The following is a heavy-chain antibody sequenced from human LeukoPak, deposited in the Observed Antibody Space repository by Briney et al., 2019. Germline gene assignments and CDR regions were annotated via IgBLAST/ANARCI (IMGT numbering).Heavy chain of an antibody. CDR2: ISSSSSYK. CDR1: GFTFSSYS. CDR3: GSGSRDY. V-gene: IGHV3-21*01. J-gene: IGHJ4*02. D-gene: IGHD3-10*01. Sequence: GGSLRLSCVASGFTFSSYSMNWVRQAPGKGLEWVSSISSSSSYKYYTDSVKGRFTISRDNAKNSLYLQMNSLRAEDTAVYYCGSGSRDYWGQGTLVTVSS.